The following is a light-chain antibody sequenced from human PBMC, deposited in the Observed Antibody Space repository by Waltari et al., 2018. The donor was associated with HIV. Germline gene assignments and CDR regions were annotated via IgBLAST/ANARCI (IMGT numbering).Light chain of an antibody. CDR3: CSDADRPPYV. Sequence: QYALTQPASVYGSPGQSLTIPCAGTSSDVGSYNLVSWYQQHPGKAPKLMVYEVSKRPSGVSNRFSGSKSGNTASLTISGLQAEDEADDYCCSDADRPPYVFGTGTKVTVL. CDR1: SSDVGSYNL. J-gene: IGLJ1*01. V-gene: IGLV2-23*02. CDR2: EVS.